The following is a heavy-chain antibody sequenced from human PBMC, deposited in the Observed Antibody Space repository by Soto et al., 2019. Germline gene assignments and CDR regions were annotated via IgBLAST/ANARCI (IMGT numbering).Heavy chain of an antibody. CDR3: ARSSHKESWFDP. D-gene: IGHD6-13*01. CDR2: IHGSGSA. Sequence: QVQLQESGPGLVKPSETLSLTCTVSNGSISNFYWNWIRQSAVKGLEWIGRIHGSGSATYNPSLRSRVTMSVDTSKNQFSLKVNSVTGADTAVYYCARSSHKESWFDPWGQGTLVTVSS. J-gene: IGHJ5*02. CDR1: NGSISNFY. V-gene: IGHV4-4*07.